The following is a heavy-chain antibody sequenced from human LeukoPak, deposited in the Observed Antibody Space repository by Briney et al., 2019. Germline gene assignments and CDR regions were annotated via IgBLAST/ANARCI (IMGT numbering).Heavy chain of an antibody. J-gene: IGHJ4*02. CDR3: ARDHMVRGEIDY. CDR1: RFTFSAYA. CDR2: ISASGGST. V-gene: IGHV3-23*01. Sequence: GGSLRLSCAASRFTFSAYAMTWVRQAPGKGLEWVSSISASGGSTYYVDSVKGRFTISRDNAKNSLYLQMNSLRAEDTAVYYCARDHMVRGEIDYWGQGTLVTVSS. D-gene: IGHD3-10*01.